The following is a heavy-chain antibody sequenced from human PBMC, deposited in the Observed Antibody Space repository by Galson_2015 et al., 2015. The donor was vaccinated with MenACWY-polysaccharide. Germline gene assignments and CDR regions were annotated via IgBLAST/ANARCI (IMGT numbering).Heavy chain of an antibody. Sequence: SLRLSCAASGFTFSGFGIHWVRQAPGKGLEWVAVVWHDGSRKYYVDAVKGRFIISRDTSKSTVYLEMSSLSAEATAVYYCARADDTSSRYSRFEYWGQGTLVTVSS. J-gene: IGHJ4*02. CDR1: GFTFSGFG. D-gene: IGHD3-22*01. CDR2: VWHDGSRK. CDR3: ARADDTSSRYSRFEY. V-gene: IGHV3-33*01.